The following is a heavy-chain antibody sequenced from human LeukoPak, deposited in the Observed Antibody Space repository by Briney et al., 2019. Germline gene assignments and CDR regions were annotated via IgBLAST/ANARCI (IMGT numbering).Heavy chain of an antibody. D-gene: IGHD5-18*01. J-gene: IGHJ3*02. CDR2: FTAGGATT. CDR3: AKVASSTAMDVNDAFDI. Sequence: GGSLRLSCAASGFSFSSYAMSWVRQAPGKGLEWVSTFTAGGATTYYADSVKGRFTISRDNSKNTLYLQMNSLRAEDTAVYYCAKVASSTAMDVNDAFDIWGQGTMVTVSS. CDR1: GFSFSSYA. V-gene: IGHV3-23*01.